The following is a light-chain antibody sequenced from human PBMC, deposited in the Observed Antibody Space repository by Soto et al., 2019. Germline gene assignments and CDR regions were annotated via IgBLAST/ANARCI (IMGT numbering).Light chain of an antibody. Sequence: DIQMTQSPSSLSASVGDRVTFTCRASQDIGHSLAWYQQKPGKPIQLLIYGASTLHSGVPSRFSGSGSGTEFTLTISSLQPDDFGSYYCQQYNRYSWTFGQGTKVDIK. CDR2: GAS. V-gene: IGKV1-27*01. CDR3: QQYNRYSWT. J-gene: IGKJ1*01. CDR1: QDIGHS.